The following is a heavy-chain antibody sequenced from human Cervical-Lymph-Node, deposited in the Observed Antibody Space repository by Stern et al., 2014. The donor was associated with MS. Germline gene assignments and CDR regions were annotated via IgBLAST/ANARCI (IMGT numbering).Heavy chain of an antibody. Sequence: VQLVESGGGVVPPGRSLRLSCADSGSTFSKSAMHWVRQAPGKGLEWVAVISHDGSKKQYGDSVKGRLAISRDNSRNTLSLEIYSLRAEDTAVYYCVRTESFYYYDGMDVWGHGTTVIVSS. CDR2: ISHDGSKK. CDR1: GSTFSKSA. CDR3: VRTESFYYYDGMDV. V-gene: IGHV3-30*09. J-gene: IGHJ6*02.